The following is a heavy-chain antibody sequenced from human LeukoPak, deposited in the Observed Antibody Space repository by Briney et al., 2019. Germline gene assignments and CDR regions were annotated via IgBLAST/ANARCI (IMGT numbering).Heavy chain of an antibody. CDR1: GYTFTSYG. Sequence: ASVKVSCKASGYTFTSYGISWVRQAPGQGLEWMGIINPSGGSTSYAQKFQGRVTMTRDMSTSTVYMELSSLRSEDTAVYYCARTPGPLGYCSGGSCFDIWGQGTMVTVSS. CDR2: INPSGGST. V-gene: IGHV1-46*01. J-gene: IGHJ3*02. D-gene: IGHD2-15*01. CDR3: ARTPGPLGYCSGGSCFDI.